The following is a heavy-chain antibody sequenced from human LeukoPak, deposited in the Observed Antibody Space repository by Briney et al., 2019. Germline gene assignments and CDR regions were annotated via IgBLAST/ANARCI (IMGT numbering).Heavy chain of an antibody. V-gene: IGHV4-39*01. CDR3: ASYYDILTGFDY. CDR2: IYYSGST. CDR1: GGSISSSSYY. Sequence: PSETLSLTCTVSGGSISSSSYYWGWIRQPPGKGLEWIGSIYYSGSTYYNPSLKGRVTISADTSKNQFSLKLSSVTAADTGVYYCASYYDILTGFDYWGQGTLVTVSS. J-gene: IGHJ4*02. D-gene: IGHD3-9*01.